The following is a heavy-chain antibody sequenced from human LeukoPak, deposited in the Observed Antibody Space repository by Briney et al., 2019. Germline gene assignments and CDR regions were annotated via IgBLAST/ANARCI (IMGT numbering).Heavy chain of an antibody. CDR1: GFTFNTYP. Sequence: PGGSLRLSCAASGFTFNTYPMHWVRQAPGKGVEYVSAITTNGGSTYYADSVKGRFTISRDNSKNTLSLQMGSLRAEDMAVYYCARGRGGYYDFWGQGTLVTVSS. CDR3: ARGRGGYYDF. CDR2: ITTNGGST. V-gene: IGHV3-64*02. J-gene: IGHJ4*02. D-gene: IGHD6-25*01.